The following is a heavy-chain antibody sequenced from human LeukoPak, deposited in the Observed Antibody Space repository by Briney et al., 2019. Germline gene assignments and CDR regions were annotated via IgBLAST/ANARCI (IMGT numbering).Heavy chain of an antibody. Sequence: SETLSLTCTVSGGSISSGSYYWSWIRQPPGKGLEWIGEINHSGSTNYNPSLKSRVTISVDTSKNQFSLKLSSVTAADTAVYYCARAPPGYDFWSAPDYWGQGTLVTVSS. J-gene: IGHJ4*02. CDR1: GGSISSGSYY. V-gene: IGHV4-39*07. CDR3: ARAPPGYDFWSAPDY. CDR2: INHSGST. D-gene: IGHD3-3*01.